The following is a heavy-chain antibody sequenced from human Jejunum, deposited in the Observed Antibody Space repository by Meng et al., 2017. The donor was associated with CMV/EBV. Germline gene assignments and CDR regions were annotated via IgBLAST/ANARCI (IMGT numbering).Heavy chain of an antibody. V-gene: IGHV3-53*01. CDR2: IYSGGNT. Sequence: EVHRVESGGGLIQPGGSLRLSCAASGFTVSTNYMSWVRQAPGKGLEWVSVIYSGGNTYYADSVKGRFTISRDNSKNTLYLQMNNLRADDTAVYYCAKEGLNAPFDYWGQGTLVTVSS. CDR1: GFTVSTNY. J-gene: IGHJ4*02. CDR3: AKEGLNAPFDY.